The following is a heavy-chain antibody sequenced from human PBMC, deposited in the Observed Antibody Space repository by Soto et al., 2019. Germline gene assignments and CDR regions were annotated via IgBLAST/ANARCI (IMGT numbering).Heavy chain of an antibody. V-gene: IGHV4-4*02. Sequence: SETLSLTCAVSGVSLTSGNWWTWVRQSPQRGLEYIGEIFHDGTANYYPSFERRVAMSVDTSRNQFSLKLTSVTAADTAVYFCARLVYDTRLNYMYFDFWGQGNLVTVYS. CDR1: GVSLTSGNW. D-gene: IGHD3-10*01. CDR2: IFHDGTA. J-gene: IGHJ4*02. CDR3: ARLVYDTRLNYMYFDF.